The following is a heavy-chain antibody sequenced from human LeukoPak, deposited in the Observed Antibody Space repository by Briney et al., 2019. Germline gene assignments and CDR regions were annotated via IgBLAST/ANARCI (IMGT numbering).Heavy chain of an antibody. V-gene: IGHV3-11*01. D-gene: IGHD5-12*01. Sequence: TSGGSLRLSCAASGFTFSDYYMSWIRQAPGKGLEWVSYISSSGSTIYYADSVKGRFTISRDNAKNSLYLQMNSLRAEDTAVYYCARKYSGYGFDWFDPWGQGTLVTVS. CDR3: ARKYSGYGFDWFDP. J-gene: IGHJ5*02. CDR2: ISSSGSTI. CDR1: GFTFSDYY.